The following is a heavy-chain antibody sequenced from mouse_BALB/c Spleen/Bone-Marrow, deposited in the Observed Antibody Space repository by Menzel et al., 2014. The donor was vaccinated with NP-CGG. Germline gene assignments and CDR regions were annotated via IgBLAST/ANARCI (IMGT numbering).Heavy chain of an antibody. V-gene: IGHV1-18*01. J-gene: IGHJ3*01. CDR2: IHPNNGSS. Sequence: VQLKESGPELVKPGASVKISCKTSGYTFTEYTMHWVKQSHGKSLEWIGGIHPNNGSSNYNLKFKGKATLTVDKSSSTAYMELRSLTSDDSALYYCARRGIHYGFPCWAQGTLVAVSA. CDR3: ARRGIHYGFPC. D-gene: IGHD1-1*02. CDR1: GYTFTEYT.